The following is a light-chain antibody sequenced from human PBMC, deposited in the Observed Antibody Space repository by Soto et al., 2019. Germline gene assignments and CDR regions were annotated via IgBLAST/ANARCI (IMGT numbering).Light chain of an antibody. CDR3: SSYTRSNVYV. CDR2: DVS. J-gene: IGLJ1*01. CDR1: SSDVGGYNY. V-gene: IGLV2-14*03. Sequence: QSALTQPASVSGSPGQSITISCTGTSSDVGGYNYVSWYQHHPGKAPKLIIYDVSNRPSGVSNRFSGSKSGNTASLTISGLQAEDEADYYCSSYTRSNVYVFGTGTKLTGL.